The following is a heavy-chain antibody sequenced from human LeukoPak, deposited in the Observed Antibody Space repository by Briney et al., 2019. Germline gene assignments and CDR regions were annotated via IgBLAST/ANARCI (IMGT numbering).Heavy chain of an antibody. D-gene: IGHD2-15*01. Sequence: GGSLRLSCAASGFTFSSYAMSWVRQGPGKGLEWVSAISGSGGSTYYADSVKGRFTISRDNSKNTLYLQMNSLRAEDTAVYYCAKADCSGGSCYSRAFDIWGQGTMVTVSS. V-gene: IGHV3-23*01. J-gene: IGHJ3*02. CDR2: ISGSGGST. CDR3: AKADCSGGSCYSRAFDI. CDR1: GFTFSSYA.